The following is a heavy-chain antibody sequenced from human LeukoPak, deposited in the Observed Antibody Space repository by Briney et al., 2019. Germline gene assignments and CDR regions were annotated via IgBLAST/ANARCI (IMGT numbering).Heavy chain of an antibody. CDR2: ISAYNGNT. CDR1: GYTFTSYG. V-gene: IGHV1-18*01. D-gene: IGHD3-3*01. J-gene: IGHJ4*02. CDR3: ARDQEGSYYDFWSGSHYFDY. Sequence: GASVKVSCKASGYTFTSYGISWVRQAPGQGLEWMGWISAYNGNTNYAQKLQGRVTMTTDTSTSTAYMELRSLRSDDTAVYYCARDQEGSYYDFWSGSHYFDYWGQGTLVTVSS.